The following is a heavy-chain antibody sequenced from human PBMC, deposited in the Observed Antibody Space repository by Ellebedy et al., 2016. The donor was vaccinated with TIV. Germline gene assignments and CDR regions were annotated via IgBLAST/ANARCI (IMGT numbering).Heavy chain of an antibody. Sequence: GGSLRLSXEASDFSVSDNYINWVRQAPGKGLDWVSVIFSVGSTFYADSVKGRFTISRDNSKNTLYLQMNSLRAEDTAVYYCGRGSTGNYYAMDVWGQGTTVTVSS. CDR1: DFSVSDNY. D-gene: IGHD1-1*01. V-gene: IGHV3-53*01. CDR2: IFSVGST. J-gene: IGHJ6*02. CDR3: GRGSTGNYYAMDV.